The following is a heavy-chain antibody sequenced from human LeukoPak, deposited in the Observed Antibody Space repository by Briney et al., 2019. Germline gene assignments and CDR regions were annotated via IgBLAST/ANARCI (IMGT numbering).Heavy chain of an antibody. V-gene: IGHV3-30*18. Sequence: GGSLRLSCIASGFTFSSYGMHWVRQAPGQGLEWVAFISYNGDNAYYTDSVKGRFTVSRDNSRDTLSLEMDSLRTEDTAVYYCAKNGELCSDHYFDSWGPGSLVIVSS. CDR1: GFTFSSYG. CDR2: ISYNGDNA. CDR3: AKNGELCSDHYFDS. D-gene: IGHD2-15*01. J-gene: IGHJ4*02.